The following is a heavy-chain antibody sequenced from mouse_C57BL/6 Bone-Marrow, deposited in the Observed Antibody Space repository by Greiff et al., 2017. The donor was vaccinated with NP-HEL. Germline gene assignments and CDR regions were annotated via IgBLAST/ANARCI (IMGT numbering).Heavy chain of an antibody. V-gene: IGHV5-16*01. CDR3: AREGGRRRRTYAMDY. CDR2: INHDGSST. Sequence: EVKLVESEGGLVQPGSSMKLSCTASGFTFSDYYMAWVRQVPEKGLEWVANINHDGSSTYYLDSLKIRFIISRDTATNILYLQMSSLKSEDTATYYCAREGGRRRRTYAMDYWGQGTSVTVSS. CDR1: GFTFSDYY. D-gene: IGHD2-12*01. J-gene: IGHJ4*01.